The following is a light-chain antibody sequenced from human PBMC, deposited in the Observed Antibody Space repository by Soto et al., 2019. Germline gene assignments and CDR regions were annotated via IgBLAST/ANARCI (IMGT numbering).Light chain of an antibody. Sequence: QSVLTQPASVSGSPGQSITISCTGTSSDVGGYNHVSWYQQHPGKAPKLMIFEVSNRPSGVSNRFSGAKSGNTASLTISGLQAEDEADYYCSSYTSRTTRVFGTGTKVTVL. CDR2: EVS. J-gene: IGLJ1*01. V-gene: IGLV2-14*01. CDR1: SSDVGGYNH. CDR3: SSYTSRTTRV.